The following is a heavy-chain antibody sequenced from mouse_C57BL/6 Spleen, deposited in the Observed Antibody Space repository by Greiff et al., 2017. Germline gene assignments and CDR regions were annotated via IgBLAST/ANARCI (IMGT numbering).Heavy chain of an antibody. D-gene: IGHD1-2*01. V-gene: IGHV10-3*01. CDR2: IRSKSSNYAT. CDR1: GFTFNTYA. J-gene: IGHJ4*01. CDR3: VRDALKGFKYYAMDY. Sequence: EVKLQQSGGGLVQPKGSLKLSCAASGFTFNTYAMHWVRQAPGKGLEWVARIRSKSSNYATYYADSVKDRFTISRDDSQSMLYLQMNNLKTEDTAMYYCVRDALKGFKYYAMDYWGQGTSVTVSS.